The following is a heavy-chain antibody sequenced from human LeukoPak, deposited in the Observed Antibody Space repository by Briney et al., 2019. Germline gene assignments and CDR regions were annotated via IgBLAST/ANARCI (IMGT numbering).Heavy chain of an antibody. Sequence: GGSLRLSCAASGFTFSPYWMHWLRQARGKGLVWVSRIKSDGSTNDADSVKGRFTISRDNSKNTVSLQMNNLRAKDTGVYFCARAPSEIGGYYPEYFRHWGQGTLVTVPS. CDR3: ARAPSEIGGYYPEYFRH. CDR1: GFTFSPYW. V-gene: IGHV3-74*01. D-gene: IGHD3-22*01. CDR2: IKSDGST. J-gene: IGHJ1*01.